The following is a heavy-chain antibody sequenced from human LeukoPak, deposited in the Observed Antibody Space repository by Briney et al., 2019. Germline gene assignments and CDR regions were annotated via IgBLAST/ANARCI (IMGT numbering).Heavy chain of an antibody. CDR2: IFYSGST. CDR3: ARERPAAAPFGYGMDV. J-gene: IGHJ6*02. Sequence: PSETLSLTCTVSGGSISSSSYYWGWIRQPPGKGLEWIGTIFYSGSTYYNPSLKSRVTISVDTSKNQFSLKLSSVTAADTAVYYCARERPAAAPFGYGMDVWGQGTTVIVSS. V-gene: IGHV4-39*07. CDR1: GGSISSSSYY. D-gene: IGHD3-3*01.